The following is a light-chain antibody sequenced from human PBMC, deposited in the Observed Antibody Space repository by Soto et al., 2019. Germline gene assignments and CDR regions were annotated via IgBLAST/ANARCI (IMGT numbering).Light chain of an antibody. J-gene: IGKJ1*01. Sequence: EMVLTQSPGTLSLSPVGGGTLSCRASQSVDSSFLGWYQQKPGQSPRLLIYGASSRASGIPDRFSGSGSGTDFTLSINGLDPEDFAVYYCQQYRTVPWTFGQGTKVDIK. CDR2: GAS. CDR3: QQYRTVPWT. CDR1: QSVDSSF. V-gene: IGKV3-20*01.